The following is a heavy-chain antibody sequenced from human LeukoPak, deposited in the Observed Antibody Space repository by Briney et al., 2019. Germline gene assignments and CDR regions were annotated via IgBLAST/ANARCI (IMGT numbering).Heavy chain of an antibody. CDR2: INSDGSTT. CDR3: ARYSSGIDY. V-gene: IGHV3-74*01. J-gene: IGHJ4*02. D-gene: IGHD3-22*01. Sequence: GGSLRLSCTASGFTFSSYWMHWVRQAPGKGLVWVSRINSDGSTTTYADSVKGRFTISRDNAKNSLYLQMNGLRAEDTAMYYCARYSSGIDYWGQGTLVTVSS. CDR1: GFTFSSYW.